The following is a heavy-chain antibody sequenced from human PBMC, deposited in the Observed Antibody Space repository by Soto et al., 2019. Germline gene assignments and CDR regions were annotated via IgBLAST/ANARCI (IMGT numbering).Heavy chain of an antibody. CDR2: ISAYNGNT. Sequence: ASVKVSCKASGYTFTSYGISWVRQAPGQGLEWMGWISAYNGNTNYAQKLQGRVTMTTDTSTSTAYMELRSLRSDDTAVYYCARGNQAYYDFWSGPSAYGMDVWGHGTTVTVSS. CDR1: GYTFTSYG. J-gene: IGHJ6*02. V-gene: IGHV1-18*01. D-gene: IGHD3-3*01. CDR3: ARGNQAYYDFWSGPSAYGMDV.